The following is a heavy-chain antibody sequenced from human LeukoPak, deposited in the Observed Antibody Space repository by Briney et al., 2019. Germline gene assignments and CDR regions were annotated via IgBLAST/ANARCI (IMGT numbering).Heavy chain of an antibody. CDR2: IWYDGSNK. Sequence: GGSLRLSCAASGFTFSSYGRRWVRQAPGKGLEWVAVIWYDGSNKYYADSVKGRFTISRDNSKNTLYLQMNSLRAEDTAVYYCAREPTNSYYMDVWGKGTTVTVSS. J-gene: IGHJ6*03. D-gene: IGHD2-8*01. CDR1: GFTFSSYG. V-gene: IGHV3-33*01. CDR3: AREPTNSYYMDV.